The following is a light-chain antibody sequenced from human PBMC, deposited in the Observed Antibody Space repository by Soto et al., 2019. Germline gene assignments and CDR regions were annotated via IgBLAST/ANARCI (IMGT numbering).Light chain of an antibody. CDR3: QQRSNLLT. Sequence: EIVLTQSPATLSLSPGERATLSCRASQSVSSSLAWYQQKPGQAPRLLIYNASNRAPGIPARFSGSGSGTDFTLAISTLEHEDFAVYYCQQRSNLLTFGGGTKVEIK. V-gene: IGKV3-11*01. J-gene: IGKJ4*01. CDR2: NAS. CDR1: QSVSSS.